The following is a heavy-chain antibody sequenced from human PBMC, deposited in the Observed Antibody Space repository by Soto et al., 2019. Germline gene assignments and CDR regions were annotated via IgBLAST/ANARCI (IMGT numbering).Heavy chain of an antibody. CDR3: AKDPYYYDTSEMDV. CDR2: IGGSGGST. CDR1: GFTFSSYA. V-gene: IGHV3-23*01. Sequence: GGSLRLSCAASGFTFSSYAMSWVRQAPGKGLEWVSAIGGSGGSTYYADSVKGRFTISRDNSKNALFLQMNSLRAEDTAVYYCAKDPYYYDTSEMDVWGQGTTVTVSS. D-gene: IGHD3-22*01. J-gene: IGHJ6*02.